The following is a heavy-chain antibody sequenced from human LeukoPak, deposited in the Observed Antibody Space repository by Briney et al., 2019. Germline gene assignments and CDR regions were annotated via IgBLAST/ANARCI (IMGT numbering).Heavy chain of an antibody. CDR1: GFTFSSYG. J-gene: IGHJ4*02. V-gene: IGHV3-30*18. CDR2: ISYDGSNK. D-gene: IGHD4-17*01. Sequence: PGGSLRLSCAASGFTFSSYGMHWVRQAPGKGLEWVAVISYDGSNKYYADSVKGRFTISRDNSKNTLYLQMNSLRAEDTAVYYCAKDRTNYGDYVAVFDYWGQGTLVTVSS. CDR3: AKDRTNYGDYVAVFDY.